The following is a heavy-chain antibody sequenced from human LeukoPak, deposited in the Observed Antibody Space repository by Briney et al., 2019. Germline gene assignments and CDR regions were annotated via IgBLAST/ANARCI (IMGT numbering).Heavy chain of an antibody. V-gene: IGHV4-4*07. CDR2: IHSSGNT. J-gene: IGHJ4*02. Sequence: SETLSLTCTVSGGSISSYHWSWIRQAAGKGLEWIGRIHSSGNTNFNPSLKSRVTMSVDTSMNHLSLKLTSVTAADTAVYYCARQTTVITGPFDYWGQGTLVTVSS. CDR3: ARQTTVITGPFDY. CDR1: GGSISSYH. D-gene: IGHD4-23*01.